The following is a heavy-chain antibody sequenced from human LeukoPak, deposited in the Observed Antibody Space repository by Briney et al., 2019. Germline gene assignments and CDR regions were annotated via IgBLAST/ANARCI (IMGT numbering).Heavy chain of an antibody. Sequence: GGSLRLSCAASGFTVSSNYMSWVRQAPGKGLEWVSVIYSGGSTYYADSVKGRFTISRHNSKNTLYLQMNSLRAEDTAVYYCAGVGFNYDSSGCFDYWGQGTLVTVSS. CDR2: IYSGGST. V-gene: IGHV3-53*04. D-gene: IGHD3-22*01. CDR3: AGVGFNYDSSGCFDY. J-gene: IGHJ4*02. CDR1: GFTVSSNY.